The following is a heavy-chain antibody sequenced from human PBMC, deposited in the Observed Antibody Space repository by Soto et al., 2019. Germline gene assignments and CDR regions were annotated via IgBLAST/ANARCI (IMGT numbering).Heavy chain of an antibody. CDR2: IYPGDSDT. J-gene: IGHJ3*02. V-gene: IGHV5-51*01. D-gene: IGHD3-22*01. Sequence: PGESLKISCKGSGYSFTSYWIGWVRQMPGKGLEWMGIIYPGDSDTRYSPSFQGRVTISADKSISTAYLQWSSLKASDTAMYYCASHSYDSSGYTGPADAFDIWGQGTMVTVSS. CDR1: GYSFTSYW. CDR3: ASHSYDSSGYTGPADAFDI.